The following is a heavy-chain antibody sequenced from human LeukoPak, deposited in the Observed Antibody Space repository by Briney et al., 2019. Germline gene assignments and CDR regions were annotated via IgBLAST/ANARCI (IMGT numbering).Heavy chain of an antibody. CDR3: AKDRISGHGGAARILDY. J-gene: IGHJ4*02. Sequence: PGGSLRLSCGAPDSNIGTYAVTWVRQVPGKGLEWVPGMSGGGLSTYYARSVKGRFTISRDTSKNTFYLEMNSLGADDTALYYCAKDRISGHGGAARILDYWGQRILVTVSS. V-gene: IGHV3-23*01. CDR1: DSNIGTYA. D-gene: IGHD6-6*01. CDR2: MSGGGLST.